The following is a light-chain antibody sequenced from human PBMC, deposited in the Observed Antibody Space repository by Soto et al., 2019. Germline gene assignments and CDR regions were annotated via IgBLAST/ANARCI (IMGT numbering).Light chain of an antibody. CDR2: EVT. V-gene: IGLV2-8*01. J-gene: IGLJ3*02. CDR3: QSYDSSLSGSV. Sequence: QSALTQPPSASGSPGQSVTISCTGTSSDVGTYDYVSWYQQHPGKAPNLMIYEVTKRPSGVPDRFSGSKSGNTASLTVSGLQSEDEADYYCQSYDSSLSGSVFGGGTKVTVL. CDR1: SSDVGTYDY.